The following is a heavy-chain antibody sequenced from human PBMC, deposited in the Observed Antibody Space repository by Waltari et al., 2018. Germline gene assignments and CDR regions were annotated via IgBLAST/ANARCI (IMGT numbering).Heavy chain of an antibody. CDR3: ARQPIGNYAFDI. Sequence: EVQLVESGGGLVQPGGSLRLSCAASGFTFSSYSMNWVSQAPGKGLEWVSYISSSSSTRYYADSVKGRFTISRDNAKNSLYLQMNSLRAEDTAVYYCARQPIGNYAFDIWGQGTMVTVSS. V-gene: IGHV3-48*01. CDR1: GFTFSSYS. D-gene: IGHD1-7*01. J-gene: IGHJ3*02. CDR2: ISSSSSTR.